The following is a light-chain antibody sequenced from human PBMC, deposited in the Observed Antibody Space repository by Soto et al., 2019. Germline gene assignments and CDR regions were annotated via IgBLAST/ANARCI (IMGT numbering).Light chain of an antibody. CDR2: DVT. Sequence: QSVLTQPASVSGSPGQSITISCTGTSSDVGGYNYVSWYQQHPGKAPKLMIYDVTNRPSGISNRFSGSKSGNTASLTISGLQAEDEADYYCSSYTSGSTVFGGGTKLTV. V-gene: IGLV2-14*01. CDR1: SSDVGGYNY. CDR3: SSYTSGSTV. J-gene: IGLJ2*01.